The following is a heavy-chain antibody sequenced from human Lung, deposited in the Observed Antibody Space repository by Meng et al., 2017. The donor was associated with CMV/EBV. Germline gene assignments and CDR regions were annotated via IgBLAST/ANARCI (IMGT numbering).Heavy chain of an antibody. CDR1: GFTFSSYS. J-gene: IGHJ4*02. D-gene: IGHD2-2*01. V-gene: IGHV3-48*04. CDR2: ISSSSSAI. CDR3: ARALPGYCSSTSCSDVRYFDY. Sequence: GESLKISCAASGFTFSSYSMNWVRQAPGKGLEWVSYISSSSSAIYYADSVKGRFTISRDNAKNSLYLQMNSLRAEDTAVYYCARALPGYCSSTSCSDVRYFDYWGQGXLVTVSS.